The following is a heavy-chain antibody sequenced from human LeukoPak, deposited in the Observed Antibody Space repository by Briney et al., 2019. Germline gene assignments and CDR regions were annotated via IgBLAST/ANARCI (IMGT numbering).Heavy chain of an antibody. CDR3: AKDRSGWFFDY. J-gene: IGHJ4*02. D-gene: IGHD6-19*01. Sequence: PGGSLRLSCAASGFTFSSYGMHWVRQAPGKGLEWVAFTRYDGSNKYYADSVKGRFTISRDNSKNTLYLQMNSLRAEDTAVYYCAKDRSGWFFDYWGQGTLVTVSS. V-gene: IGHV3-30*02. CDR2: TRYDGSNK. CDR1: GFTFSSYG.